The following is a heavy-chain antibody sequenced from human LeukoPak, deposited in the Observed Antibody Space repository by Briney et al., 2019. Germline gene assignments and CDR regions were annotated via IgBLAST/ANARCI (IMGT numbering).Heavy chain of an antibody. D-gene: IGHD6-13*01. CDR2: ISYDGSNK. CDR1: GFTFSSYG. Sequence: QPGGSLRLSCAASGFTFSSYGMHWVRQAPGKGLEWVAVISYDGSNKYYADSVKGRITISRDNSKNTLYLQMNSLRAEDTAVYYRAKQYGSRQLVPLDFDYWGQGTLVAVSS. V-gene: IGHV3-30*18. CDR3: AKQYGSRQLVPLDFDY. J-gene: IGHJ4*02.